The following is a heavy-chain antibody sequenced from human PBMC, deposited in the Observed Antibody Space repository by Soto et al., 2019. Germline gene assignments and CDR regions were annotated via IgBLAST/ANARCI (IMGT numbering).Heavy chain of an antibody. Sequence: SETLSLTCAVYGGSFSGYYWSWIRQPPGKGLEWIGEINHSGSTNYNPSLKSRVTISVDTSKNQFSLKLSSVTAADTAVYYCARARHRRYFDWLGAFDPWGQGTLVTVSS. V-gene: IGHV4-34*01. CDR1: GGSFSGYY. CDR3: ARARHRRYFDWLGAFDP. J-gene: IGHJ5*02. D-gene: IGHD3-9*01. CDR2: INHSGST.